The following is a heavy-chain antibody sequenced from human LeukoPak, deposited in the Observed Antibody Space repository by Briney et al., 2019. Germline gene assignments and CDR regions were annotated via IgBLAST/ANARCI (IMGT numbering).Heavy chain of an antibody. J-gene: IGHJ6*03. V-gene: IGHV1-2*02. CDR2: INPNSGGT. D-gene: IGHD5-18*01. CDR3: ARGGQLWFRYYYYMDV. CDR1: GYTFTGYY. Sequence: ASVKVSCKASGYTFTGYYMHWVRQAPGQGLEWMGWINPNSGGTNYAQKFQGRVTMTRDTSISTAYMELSRLRSDDTAVYYCARGGQLWFRYYYYMDVWGKGTTVTVSS.